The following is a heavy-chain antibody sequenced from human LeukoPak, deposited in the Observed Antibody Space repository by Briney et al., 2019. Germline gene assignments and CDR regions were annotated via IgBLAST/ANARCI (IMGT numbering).Heavy chain of an antibody. D-gene: IGHD4-11*01. CDR2: VYYSGST. CDR3: GRNIHPITTGAAPRHDAFDI. J-gene: IGHJ3*02. V-gene: IGHV4-39*01. Sequence: SETLSLTCAVSGASISSGSYYWGWIRQPPGKGLEWIGSVYYSGSTYYNPSLKSRVTISVDTSKNQFSLKLSSVTAADTALYYCGRNIHPITTGAAPRHDAFDIWGQATMVTVSS. CDR1: GASISSGSYY.